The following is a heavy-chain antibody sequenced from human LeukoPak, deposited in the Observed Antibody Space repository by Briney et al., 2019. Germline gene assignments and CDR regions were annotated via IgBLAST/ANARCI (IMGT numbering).Heavy chain of an antibody. CDR2: IKSKTDGGST. CDR1: GFTVSSNY. D-gene: IGHD1-1*01. CDR3: TVLQIKTNWYIDY. J-gene: IGHJ4*02. V-gene: IGHV3-15*01. Sequence: PGGSLRLSCAASGFTVSSNYMSWVRQAPGKGLEWEGCIKSKTDGGSTEYAAPVRGRFTISRDDSKNTLSLQLNSLRTEDTAVYYCTVLQIKTNWYIDYWGQGSLVTVSS.